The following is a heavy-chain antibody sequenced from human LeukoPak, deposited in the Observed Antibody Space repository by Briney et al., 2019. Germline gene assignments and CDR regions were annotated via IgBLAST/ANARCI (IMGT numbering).Heavy chain of an antibody. Sequence: PGGSLRLSCAASGFTFSSYWMSWVRQAPGKGLAWVANIKQDGSEKYYVDAVKGRFTISKDNAKNSLYLQMNSLRAEDTAVYYCAREGGGYCSSTSCYLDYWGQGTLVTVSS. CDR2: IKQDGSEK. V-gene: IGHV3-7*01. D-gene: IGHD2-2*01. CDR3: AREGGGYCSSTSCYLDY. CDR1: GFTFSSYW. J-gene: IGHJ4*02.